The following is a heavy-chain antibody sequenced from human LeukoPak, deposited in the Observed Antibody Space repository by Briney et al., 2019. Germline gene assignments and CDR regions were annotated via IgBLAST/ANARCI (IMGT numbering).Heavy chain of an antibody. CDR2: ISYDGSNK. V-gene: IGHV3-30*04. D-gene: IGHD3-22*01. J-gene: IGHJ3*02. CDR3: ARSNYYDSRSWGFDI. CDR1: GFTFSSYA. Sequence: GGSLRLSCAASGFTFSSYAMHWVRQAPGKGLEWVAVISYDGSNKYYADSVKGRFTISRDNSKNTLFLQMNSLRAEDTAVYYCARSNYYDSRSWGFDIWGQGTMVTVSS.